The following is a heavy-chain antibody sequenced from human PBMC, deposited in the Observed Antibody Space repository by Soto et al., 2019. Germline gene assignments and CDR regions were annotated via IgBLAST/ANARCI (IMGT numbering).Heavy chain of an antibody. J-gene: IGHJ4*02. CDR3: AKDGSHNFDY. CDR1: GFTFSHYA. CDR2: MSDDGSNE. D-gene: IGHD1-26*01. Sequence: QVQLVESGGGVVQPGRSLRLSCAASGFTFSHYAMHWVRQAPGKGLEWVALMSDDGSNEYYADSVKGRFTISRDNSKNTLYLQMNSMRAEDTAVYYCAKDGSHNFDYWGKGTLVTVSS. V-gene: IGHV3-30*18.